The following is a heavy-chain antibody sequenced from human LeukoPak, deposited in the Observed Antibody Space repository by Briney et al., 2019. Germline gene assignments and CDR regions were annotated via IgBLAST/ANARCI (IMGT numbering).Heavy chain of an antibody. Sequence: GGSLRLSCAASGFTFSSYAMHWVRQAPGKGLEWVAVISYDGSNKYYADSVKGRFTISRDVAKNTLYLQMNSLRAEDTAVYYCARGRGSYHDYWGQGTLVSVSS. V-gene: IGHV3-30-3*01. D-gene: IGHD1-26*01. CDR1: GFTFSSYA. CDR2: ISYDGSNK. J-gene: IGHJ4*02. CDR3: ARGRGSYHDY.